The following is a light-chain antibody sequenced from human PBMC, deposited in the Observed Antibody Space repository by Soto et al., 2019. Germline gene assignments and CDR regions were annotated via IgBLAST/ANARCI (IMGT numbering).Light chain of an antibody. J-gene: IGKJ1*01. Sequence: EVVLTQSPDTLSLSPGERATLSCRASQPVSNKYLTRYQQKPGQPPRLLTYGASSRATGVPDRFSGSGSGTDFTLTISRLEPEDFAMYYCQHYGASRWTFGQGTKVDIK. CDR3: QHYGASRWT. V-gene: IGKV3-20*01. CDR1: QPVSNKY. CDR2: GAS.